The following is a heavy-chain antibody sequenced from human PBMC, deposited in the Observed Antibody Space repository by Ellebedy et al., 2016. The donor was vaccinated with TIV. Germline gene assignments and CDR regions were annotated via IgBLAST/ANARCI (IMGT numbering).Heavy chain of an antibody. CDR1: GYTFTSYD. J-gene: IGHJ5*02. D-gene: IGHD1-14*01. V-gene: IGHV1-8*01. CDR3: TRGGTTGFDP. Sequence: AASVTVSCKASGYTFTSYDIHWVRQATGQGPEWMGWMNPKSGNTGYAQSFQDRVTMTTNTSINAAYMNLSSLRSEDTAVYYCTRGGTTGFDPWGQGTLVIASS. CDR2: MNPKSGNT.